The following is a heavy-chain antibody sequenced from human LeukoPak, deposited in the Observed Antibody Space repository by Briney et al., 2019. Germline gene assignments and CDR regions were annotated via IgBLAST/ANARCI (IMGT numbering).Heavy chain of an antibody. J-gene: IGHJ4*02. CDR3: ARSGSNSYYFDY. D-gene: IGHD4-11*01. CDR1: GGSISSYY. V-gene: IGHV4-59*01. Sequence: SETLSLTCTASGGSISSYYWSWIRQPPGKGLEWIGYIYYSGNTNYNPSLKSRVTISVDTSKNQFSLKLSSVTAADTAVYYCARSGSNSYYFDYWGQGTLVTVSS. CDR2: IYYSGNT.